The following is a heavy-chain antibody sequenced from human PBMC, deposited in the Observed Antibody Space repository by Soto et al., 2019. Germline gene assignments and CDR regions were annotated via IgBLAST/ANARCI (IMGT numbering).Heavy chain of an antibody. Sequence: EVQLVESGGGLVQPGGSLKLSCAASGFKFSGSAMHWVRQASGKGLEWVGRIRSKPYTYATAYAASVKGRFTISRDDAKNTAYLQMNSLKSEDTAVYYCTTQEIVGATGYWGQGTQVTVSS. CDR3: TTQEIVGATGY. CDR1: GFKFSGSA. CDR2: IRSKPYTYAT. V-gene: IGHV3-73*02. D-gene: IGHD1-26*01. J-gene: IGHJ4*02.